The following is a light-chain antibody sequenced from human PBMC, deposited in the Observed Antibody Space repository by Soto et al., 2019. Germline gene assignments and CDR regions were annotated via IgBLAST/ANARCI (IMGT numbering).Light chain of an antibody. J-gene: IGKJ1*01. CDR2: EAS. CDR3: QQYGNSPQT. V-gene: IGKV3-20*01. Sequence: EVVRTQSPGTLSLSPGGRATLSCRSSQSVSSTYLAWYQQRPGQTPKLLIYEASTRATGVPDRFSGSGSGTDYTLTIGRLEPEDFAVYYCQQYGNSPQTFGQGTKVDIK. CDR1: QSVSSTY.